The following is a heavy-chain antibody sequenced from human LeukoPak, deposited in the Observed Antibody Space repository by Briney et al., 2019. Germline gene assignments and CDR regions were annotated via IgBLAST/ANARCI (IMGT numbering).Heavy chain of an antibody. J-gene: IGHJ4*02. Sequence: SEALSLTCAVSGYSLSSGYYWGWIRRPPGKGREWFGSIYHSRSTYYKPSLKSRVTISVDTSKNQFSLKLSTVTAADTAVYYCARHWDGVVIIDYWGQGTLVTVSS. CDR2: IYHSRST. D-gene: IGHD3-3*01. CDR3: ARHWDGVVIIDY. V-gene: IGHV4-38-2*01. CDR1: GYSLSSGYY.